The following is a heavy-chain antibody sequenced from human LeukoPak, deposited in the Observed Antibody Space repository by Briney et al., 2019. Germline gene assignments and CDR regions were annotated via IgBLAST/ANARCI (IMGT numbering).Heavy chain of an antibody. CDR3: AKDSYPLELELTGTTDY. CDR2: ISGSGGST. Sequence: GGSLRPSCAASGFTFSSYAMSWVRQAPGKGLEWVSAISGSGGSTYYADSVKGRFTISRDNSKNTLYLQMNSLRAEDTAVYYCAKDSYPLELELTGTTDYWGQGTLVTVSS. CDR1: GFTFSSYA. J-gene: IGHJ4*02. V-gene: IGHV3-23*01. D-gene: IGHD1-7*01.